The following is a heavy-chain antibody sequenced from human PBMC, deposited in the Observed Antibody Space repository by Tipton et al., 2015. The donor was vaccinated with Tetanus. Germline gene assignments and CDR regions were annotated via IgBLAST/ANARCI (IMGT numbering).Heavy chain of an antibody. D-gene: IGHD2-15*01. Sequence: SLRLSCAASGSIFSSYGIHWVRQAPGKGLEWVAVSWYDGTDKYYADSVKGRFTISGDNSKNTLYLQRNSLRAEDTAVYYCAREADCSGGSFFSGDFDNWGQGTQVTVSS. J-gene: IGHJ4*02. CDR1: GSIFSSYG. V-gene: IGHV3-33*01. CDR2: SWYDGTDK. CDR3: AREADCSGGSFFSGDFDN.